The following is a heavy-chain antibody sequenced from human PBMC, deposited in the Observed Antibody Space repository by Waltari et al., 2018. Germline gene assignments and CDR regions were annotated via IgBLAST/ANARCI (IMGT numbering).Heavy chain of an antibody. CDR3: ARASRFLEVNDAFDI. CDR1: GFTFRSYS. D-gene: IGHD3-3*01. V-gene: IGHV3-21*01. Sequence: EVQLVESGGGLVKPGGSLRLSCAASGFTFRSYSMNWVRQAPGKGLEWVSSISSSSSYIYYADSVKGRFTISRDNAKNSLYLQMNSLRAEDTAVYYCARASRFLEVNDAFDIWGQGTMVTVSS. CDR2: ISSSSSYI. J-gene: IGHJ3*02.